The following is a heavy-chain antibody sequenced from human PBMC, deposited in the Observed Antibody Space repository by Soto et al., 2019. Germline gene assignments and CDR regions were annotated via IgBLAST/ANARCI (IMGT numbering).Heavy chain of an antibody. CDR3: ERWNLRYWYFDL. CDR2: NYHSGST. V-gene: IGHV4-4*02. J-gene: IGHJ2*01. CDR1: SGSISSSNW. Sequence: QVQLQESGPGLVKPSGTLSLTCAVSSGSISSSNWWSWVRQPPGKGLEWLGENYHSGSTNYNPSLKSRVTISVDKANNQFSLKLRSVTAADTAVYYCERWNLRYWYFDLWGRGTLVTVSS. D-gene: IGHD1-1*01.